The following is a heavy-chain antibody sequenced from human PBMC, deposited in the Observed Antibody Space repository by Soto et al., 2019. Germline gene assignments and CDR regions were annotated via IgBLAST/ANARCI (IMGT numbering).Heavy chain of an antibody. D-gene: IGHD2-15*01. CDR1: GFTFSSYA. Sequence: GGSLRLSCTASGFTFSSYAMSWVRQAPGKGLEWVSSISGSGGSTYYADSVKGRFTISRDNSKNTLFLQMNNLGDEDTAIFYCATNGGPRVVGTTTRYFDYWGQGTLVTVSS. CDR3: ATNGGPRVVGTTTRYFDY. V-gene: IGHV3-23*01. J-gene: IGHJ4*02. CDR2: ISGSGGST.